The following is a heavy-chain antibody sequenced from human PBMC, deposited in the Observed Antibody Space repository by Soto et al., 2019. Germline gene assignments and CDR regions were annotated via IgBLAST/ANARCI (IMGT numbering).Heavy chain of an antibody. V-gene: IGHV3-30-3*01. CDR3: ARDNYGVDV. CDR1: GLNFRTYA. Sequence: GGSLRLSCAASGLNFRTYAMHWVRQAPGKGLEWVAVVSYDESNEYYADSVEGRFTISRDNSKNTLYLQMNSLRPEDTAVYYCARDNYGVDVWGQGTTVTVSS. J-gene: IGHJ6*02. CDR2: VSYDESNE.